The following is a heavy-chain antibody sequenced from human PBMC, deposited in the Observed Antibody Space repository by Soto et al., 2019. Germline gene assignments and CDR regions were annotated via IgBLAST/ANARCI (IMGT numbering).Heavy chain of an antibody. CDR3: ARVPHYYDSSGYFGWDAFDI. Sequence: SVKVSCKASGYTFTSYDISWVRQAPGQGLEWMGGIIPIFGTANYAQKFQGRVTITADESASTAYMELSSLRSEDTAVYYCARVPHYYDSSGYFGWDAFDIWGQGTMVTVSS. CDR2: IIPIFGTA. J-gene: IGHJ3*02. CDR1: GYTFTSYD. D-gene: IGHD3-22*01. V-gene: IGHV1-69*13.